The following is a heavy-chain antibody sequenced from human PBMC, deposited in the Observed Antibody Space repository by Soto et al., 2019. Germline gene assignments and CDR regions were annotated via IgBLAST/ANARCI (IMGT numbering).Heavy chain of an antibody. Sequence: ASLKGSCKTSGYTLTVDDRDWVRQANGQVLEWMGWINPNSGGTNYAQKFQGRVTMTRDTSISTAYMELSRLRSDDTAVYYCARDSRITIFGVANYYYGMDVWGQRTTVPV. CDR3: ARDSRITIFGVANYYYGMDV. CDR2: INPNSGGT. CDR1: GYTLTVDD. J-gene: IGHJ6*02. D-gene: IGHD3-3*01. V-gene: IGHV1-2*02.